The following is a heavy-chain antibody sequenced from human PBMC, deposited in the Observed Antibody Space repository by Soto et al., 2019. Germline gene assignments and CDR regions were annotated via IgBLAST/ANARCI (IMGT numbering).Heavy chain of an antibody. V-gene: IGHV4-61*08. CDR1: GGSISSGGYS. CDR3: ARFSRQAAFDI. J-gene: IGHJ3*02. CDR2: IYYSGST. Sequence: PSETLSLTCTVSGGSISSGGYSWSWIRQPPGKGLEWIGYIYYSGSTNYNPSLKSRVTISVDTSKNQFSLKLSSVTAADTAVYYCARFSRQAAFDIWGQGTMVTVSS. D-gene: IGHD6-6*01.